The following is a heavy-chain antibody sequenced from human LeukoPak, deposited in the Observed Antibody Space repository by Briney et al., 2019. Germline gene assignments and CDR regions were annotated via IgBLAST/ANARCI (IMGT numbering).Heavy chain of an antibody. CDR2: ISGSGGST. D-gene: IGHD2-2*01. CDR1: GFTFSSYA. V-gene: IGHV3-23*01. CDR3: ARDKRYQLLPIYGMDV. J-gene: IGHJ6*02. Sequence: PGGSLRLSCAASGFTFSSYAMSWVRQAPGKGLEWVSAISGSGGSTYYADSVKDRFTVSRDNSKNTLYLQMNSLRAEDTALYFCARDKRYQLLPIYGMDVWGQGTTVTVSS.